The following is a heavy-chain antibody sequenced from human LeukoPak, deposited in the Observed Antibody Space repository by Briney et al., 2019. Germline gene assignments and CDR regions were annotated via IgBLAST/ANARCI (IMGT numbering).Heavy chain of an antibody. V-gene: IGHV3-9*01. J-gene: IGHJ4*02. Sequence: GGSLRLSCAASGFTFDDYAMHWVRQAPEKGLEWVSGISWNSGSIGYADSVKGRFTISRDNAKNSLYLQMNSLRAEDTALYYCAKASYSSGWSNFVYWGQGTLVTVSS. CDR1: GFTFDDYA. D-gene: IGHD6-19*01. CDR2: ISWNSGSI. CDR3: AKASYSSGWSNFVY.